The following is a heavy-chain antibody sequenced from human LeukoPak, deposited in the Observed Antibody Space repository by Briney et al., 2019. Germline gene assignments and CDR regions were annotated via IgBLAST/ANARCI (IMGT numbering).Heavy chain of an antibody. V-gene: IGHV3-7*01. CDR1: GFTFSRYW. Sequence: GGSLRLSCAVSGFTFSRYWMSWVHQAPGKGLEWVANINQDGSVKYYVDSVKGRFTISRDSAKNSLYLQMNSLRAEDTAVYYCTRDSQDSYVYYMVVWGKGTTVTVFS. J-gene: IGHJ6*03. CDR3: TRDSQDSYVYYMVV. D-gene: IGHD3-10*02. CDR2: INQDGSVK.